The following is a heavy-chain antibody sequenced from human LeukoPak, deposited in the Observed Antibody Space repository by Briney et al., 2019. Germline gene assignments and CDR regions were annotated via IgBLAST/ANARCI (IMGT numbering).Heavy chain of an antibody. D-gene: IGHD6-6*01. J-gene: IGHJ5*02. V-gene: IGHV3-23*01. CDR1: GFTFSSYA. Sequence: TGGSLRLSCAASGFTFSSYAMSWVRQAPGKGLEWVSAISGSGGSTYYADSVKGRFTISRDNSKNTLYLQMNSLRAEDTAVYYCAKDPPEYSSFHWFDPWGQGTLVTVSS. CDR3: AKDPPEYSSFHWFDP. CDR2: ISGSGGST.